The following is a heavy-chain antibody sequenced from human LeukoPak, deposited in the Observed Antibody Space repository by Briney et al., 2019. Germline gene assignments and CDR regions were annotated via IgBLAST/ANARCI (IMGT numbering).Heavy chain of an antibody. D-gene: IGHD3-22*01. CDR1: AGSIRSSSYY. CDR3: ARAWYYYHSSGYYPFDY. Sequence: PSETLSLTCTVSAGSIRSSSYYWGWIRQTPGTGLEWFGSIYYSGSTYYNPSVKSRFTIFIDTSKNPFSLKLSSVTAADTAVYYCARAWYYYHSSGYYPFDYWGQGTLVTVSS. J-gene: IGHJ4*02. CDR2: IYYSGST. V-gene: IGHV4-39*02.